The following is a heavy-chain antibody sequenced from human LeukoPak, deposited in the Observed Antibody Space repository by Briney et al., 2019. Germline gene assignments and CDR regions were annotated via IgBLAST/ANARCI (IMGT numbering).Heavy chain of an antibody. D-gene: IGHD6-19*01. CDR1: GFTFSSYA. CDR2: ISDSGGST. J-gene: IGHJ4*02. CDR3: AKMPVSYSSGWSTFDY. V-gene: IGHV3-23*01. Sequence: GGSLRLSCAASGFTFSSYAMSWVRQTPGKGLEWVSGISDSGGSTYYADSVKGRFTISRDNSKNTLYLQMNSLRAEGTAIYYCAKMPVSYSSGWSTFDYWGQGTLVTVSS.